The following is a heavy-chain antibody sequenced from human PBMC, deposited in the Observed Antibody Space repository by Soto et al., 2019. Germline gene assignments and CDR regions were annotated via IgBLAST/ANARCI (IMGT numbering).Heavy chain of an antibody. V-gene: IGHV3-23*01. CDR1: GFTFSSFA. CDR3: ARRGSASWRNWFDS. J-gene: IGHJ5*01. Sequence: PGGSLRLSCAASGFTFSSFAMSWVRQAPGKGLEWVSAISGSGGSTFYADSVKGRFTISRDNSKNTLYLQVKSLRAEDTAVYYCARRGSASWRNWFDSWGHGTLVTVSS. CDR2: ISGSGGST. D-gene: IGHD2-2*01.